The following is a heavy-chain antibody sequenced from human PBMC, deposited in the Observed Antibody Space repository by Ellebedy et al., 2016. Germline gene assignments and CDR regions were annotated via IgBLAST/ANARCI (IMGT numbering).Heavy chain of an antibody. J-gene: IGHJ6*03. V-gene: IGHV4-34*01. Sequence: SQTLSLTXXVYGGSFSSYYWTWIRQSPGKGLEWIGETSDSGGTKYNPSLKSRVSISLDMSKTQFSLKVSSVTAADTAVYYCARGFCSSTSCRYYSHYYYMDVWGKGTTVTVSS. CDR1: GGSFSSYY. CDR3: ARGFCSSTSCRYYSHYYYMDV. D-gene: IGHD2-2*01. CDR2: TSDSGGT.